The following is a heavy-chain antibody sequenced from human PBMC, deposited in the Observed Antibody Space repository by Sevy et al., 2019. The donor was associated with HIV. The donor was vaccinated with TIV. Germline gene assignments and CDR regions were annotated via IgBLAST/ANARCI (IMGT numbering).Heavy chain of an antibody. CDR1: GFTFSSSA. V-gene: IGHV3-64*01. D-gene: IGHD1-26*01. CDR3: ARVYSGSYYDAFDI. J-gene: IGHJ3*02. CDR2: ISSNGGST. Sequence: GGSLRLSCAASGFTFSSSAMHWVRQAPGKGLEYVSAISSNGGSTYYANSVKGRFTISGDNSKNTLYLQMGSLRAEDMAVYYCARVYSGSYYDAFDIWGQGTMVTVSS.